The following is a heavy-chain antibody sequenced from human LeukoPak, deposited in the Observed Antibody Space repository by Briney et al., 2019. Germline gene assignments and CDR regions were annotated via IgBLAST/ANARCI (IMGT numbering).Heavy chain of an antibody. CDR3: ARGRSGMITFGGVIVYDY. CDR2: MNHNSGNT. J-gene: IGHJ4*02. Sequence: ASVKVSCKASGYTFTSYDINWVRQATGQGLEWMGWMNHNSGNTGYAQKFQGRVTMTRNTSISTAYMELSSLRSEDTAVYYCARGRSGMITFGGVIVYDYWGQGTLVTVSS. CDR1: GYTFTSYD. D-gene: IGHD3-16*02. V-gene: IGHV1-8*01.